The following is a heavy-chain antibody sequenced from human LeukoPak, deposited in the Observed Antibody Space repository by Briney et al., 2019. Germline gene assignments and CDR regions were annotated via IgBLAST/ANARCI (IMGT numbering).Heavy chain of an antibody. CDR2: INWNGGSI. J-gene: IGHJ4*02. D-gene: IGHD1-14*01. Sequence: PGRSLRLSCAASGFTFDDYGMSWVRRAPGKGLEWVSGINWNGGSIDYADSVKGRFTISRDNAKNSLYLQMNSLRVEDTALYYCARGRLNPDYYWGQGTLVTVSS. CDR3: ARGRLNPDYY. V-gene: IGHV3-20*04. CDR1: GFTFDDYG.